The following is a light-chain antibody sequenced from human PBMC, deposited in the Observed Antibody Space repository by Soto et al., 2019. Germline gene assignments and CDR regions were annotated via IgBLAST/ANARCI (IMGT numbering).Light chain of an antibody. V-gene: IGKV1-5*03. Sequence: DIQMTQFPSILSASVGDTVTITCRASESVVTWLAWFQHKPGKAPKLLIYKASVLSGGVPSRFSGSGSGTEFTLTISSLQPDDSATYFCQQYNIYWTFGQGAKVDIK. CDR3: QQYNIYWT. CDR2: KAS. J-gene: IGKJ1*01. CDR1: ESVVTW.